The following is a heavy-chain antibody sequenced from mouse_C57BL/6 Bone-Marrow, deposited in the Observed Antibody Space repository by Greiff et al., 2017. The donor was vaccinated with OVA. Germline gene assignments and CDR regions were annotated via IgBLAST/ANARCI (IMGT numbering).Heavy chain of an antibody. D-gene: IGHD1-1*01. CDR1: GYTFTSYW. CDR2: IYPSDSET. V-gene: IGHV1-61*01. CDR3: ARRGYYYGSSYAMDY. Sequence: QVQLQQPGAELVRPGSSVKLSCKASGYTFTSYWMDWVKQRPGQGLEWIGNIYPSDSETHYNQKFKDKATLTVDKSSSTAYMQRSSLTSEDSAVYYCARRGYYYGSSYAMDYWGQGTSVTVSS. J-gene: IGHJ4*01.